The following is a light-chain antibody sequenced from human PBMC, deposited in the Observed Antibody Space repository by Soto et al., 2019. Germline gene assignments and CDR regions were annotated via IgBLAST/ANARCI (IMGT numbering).Light chain of an antibody. CDR3: QQYTNWPPNT. V-gene: IGKV3-15*01. Sequence: MTQSPSTLSGSVGDRVTITCRASQRVYSNLAWYQQRPGQAPRLLIYGASTRATGVPARFSGRGSGTEFTLTISSLQSEDFAVYYCQQYTNWPPNTFGQGTRLEIK. CDR1: QRVYSN. J-gene: IGKJ5*01. CDR2: GAS.